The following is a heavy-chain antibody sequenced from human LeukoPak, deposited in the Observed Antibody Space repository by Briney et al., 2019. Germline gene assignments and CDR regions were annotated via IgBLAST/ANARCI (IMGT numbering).Heavy chain of an antibody. Sequence: PSETLSLTCAVYGGSFSGYYWSWLRQPPGKGLEWIGEINHSGSTNYNPSLKSRVTISVDTSKNQFSLKLSSVTAADTAVYYCARRDYDFWSGVIDNWFDPWGQGTLVTVSS. CDR2: INHSGST. CDR1: GGSFSGYY. V-gene: IGHV4-34*01. CDR3: ARRDYDFWSGVIDNWFDP. D-gene: IGHD3-3*01. J-gene: IGHJ5*02.